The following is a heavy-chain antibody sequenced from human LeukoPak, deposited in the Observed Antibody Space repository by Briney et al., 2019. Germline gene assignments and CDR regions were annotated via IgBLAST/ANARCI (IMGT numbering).Heavy chain of an antibody. CDR1: GFTFSTYG. Sequence: GGSLRLSCAASGFTFSTYGMHWVRQAPGRGLEWVAAISSDGSQKYYADSVKGRFTISRDNSKNTLYLQMNSLRVEDTAVYYCAKDHFYGSGTYTYFDCWGQGTLVTASS. J-gene: IGHJ4*02. CDR3: AKDHFYGSGTYTYFDC. D-gene: IGHD3-10*01. CDR2: ISSDGSQK. V-gene: IGHV3-30*18.